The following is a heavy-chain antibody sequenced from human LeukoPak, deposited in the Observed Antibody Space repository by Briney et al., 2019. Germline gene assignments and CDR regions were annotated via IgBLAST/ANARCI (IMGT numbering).Heavy chain of an antibody. Sequence: GGSLRLSCAASGFTFSSYSMNWVRQTPGKGLEWVSSISSSSSYIYYADSVKGRFTISRDNAKNSLYLQMNSLRAEDTAVYYCARGGSGYLDYWGQGTLVTVSS. V-gene: IGHV3-21*01. CDR3: ARGGSGYLDY. D-gene: IGHD2-15*01. CDR2: ISSSSSYI. J-gene: IGHJ4*02. CDR1: GFTFSSYS.